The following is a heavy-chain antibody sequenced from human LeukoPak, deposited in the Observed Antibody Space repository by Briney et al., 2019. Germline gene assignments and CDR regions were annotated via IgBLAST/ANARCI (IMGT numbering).Heavy chain of an antibody. Sequence: GGSLRLSCAASGFTFSSYSMNWVRQAPGKGLEWVSSISSSSSYIYYADSVKGRFTISRDNAKNSLYLQMNSLRAEDTAVYYCARDWGSSGYYRGVFLYWGQGTLVTVSS. V-gene: IGHV3-21*01. J-gene: IGHJ4*02. CDR2: ISSSSSYI. D-gene: IGHD3-22*01. CDR1: GFTFSSYS. CDR3: ARDWGSSGYYRGVFLY.